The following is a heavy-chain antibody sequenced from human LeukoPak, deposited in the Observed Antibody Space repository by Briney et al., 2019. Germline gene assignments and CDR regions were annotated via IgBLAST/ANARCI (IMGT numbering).Heavy chain of an antibody. CDR3: ARGGLYYYDSTRGYFDY. V-gene: IGHV1-2*02. Sequence: GASVKVSCKASGYTFTGYYMHWVRQAPGQGLEWMGWINPNSGGTNYAQKFQGRVTMTRDTSISTAYMELSRLRSDDTAVYYCARGGLYYYDSTRGYFDYWGQGTLVTVSS. CDR1: GYTFTGYY. CDR2: INPNSGGT. D-gene: IGHD3-22*01. J-gene: IGHJ4*02.